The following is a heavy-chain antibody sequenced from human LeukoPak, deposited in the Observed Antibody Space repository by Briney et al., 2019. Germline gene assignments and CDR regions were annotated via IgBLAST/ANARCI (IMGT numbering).Heavy chain of an antibody. CDR1: GFTLSEHA. Sequence: GGSLRLSCAVSGFTLSEHAMSWVRQAPGEGLEWVSGIIDVGDTYYTDSVKGRFTISRDSSKNTLYLQMNSLRAEDTATYYCAKDYCRGGNCPLPFFDSWGQGTLVTVSS. V-gene: IGHV3-23*01. CDR2: IIDVGDT. D-gene: IGHD2-15*01. J-gene: IGHJ4*02. CDR3: AKDYCRGGNCPLPFFDS.